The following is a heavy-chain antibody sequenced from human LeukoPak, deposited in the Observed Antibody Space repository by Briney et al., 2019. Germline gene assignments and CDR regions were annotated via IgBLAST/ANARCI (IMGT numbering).Heavy chain of an antibody. CDR1: GFTFSSYS. CDR2: ISSSSSYI. J-gene: IGHJ4*02. CDR3: ARDQSYYYDSSGYYVSY. Sequence: GGSLRLSCAASGFTFSSYSMNWVRQAPGKGLEWVSSISSSSSYIYYADSVKGRFTISRDNAKNSLYLQMNSLRAEDTAVHYCARDQSYYYDSSGYYVSYWGQGTLVTVSS. V-gene: IGHV3-21*01. D-gene: IGHD3-22*01.